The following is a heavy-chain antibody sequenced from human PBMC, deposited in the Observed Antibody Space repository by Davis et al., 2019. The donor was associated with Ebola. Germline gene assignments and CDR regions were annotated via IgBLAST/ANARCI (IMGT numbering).Heavy chain of an antibody. CDR2: INPNSGGT. CDR3: ARAVYDFWSPYYMDV. D-gene: IGHD3-3*01. J-gene: IGHJ6*03. CDR1: GYTFTGYY. Sequence: ASVKVSCKASGYTFTGYYMHWVRQAPGQGLEWMGWINPNSGGTNYAQKFQGRVTMTRDTSISTAYMELSRLRSDDTAVYYCARAVYDFWSPYYMDVWGKGTTVTVSS. V-gene: IGHV1-2*02.